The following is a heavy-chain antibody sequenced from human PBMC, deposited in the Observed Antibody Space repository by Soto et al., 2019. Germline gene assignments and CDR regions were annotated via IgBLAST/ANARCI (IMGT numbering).Heavy chain of an antibody. CDR1: GGSISSSSYY. CDR2: IYYSGST. D-gene: IGHD5-12*01. Sequence: PSETLSLTCTVSGGSISSSSYYWGWIRQPPGKGLEWIGSIYYSGSTYYNPSLKSRVTISVDTSKNQFSLKLSSVTAADTAVYYCASDPQKRGYSGYDSGLGDYWGQGTLVTVSS. J-gene: IGHJ4*02. V-gene: IGHV4-39*01. CDR3: ASDPQKRGYSGYDSGLGDY.